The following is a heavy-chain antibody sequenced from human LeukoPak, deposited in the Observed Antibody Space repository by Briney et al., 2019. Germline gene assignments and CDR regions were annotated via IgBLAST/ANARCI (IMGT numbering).Heavy chain of an antibody. D-gene: IGHD2-15*01. V-gene: IGHV4-38-2*02. CDR2: IYHSGST. CDR1: GYSISSGYY. CDR3: ARRGRVVVVAAKRIRNWFDP. J-gene: IGHJ5*02. Sequence: PSETLSLTCTVSGYSISSGYYWGWIRQPPGKGLEWIGSIYHSGSTYYNPSLKSRVTISVDTSKNQFSLKLSSVTAADTAVYYCARRGRVVVVAAKRIRNWFDPWGQGTLVTVSS.